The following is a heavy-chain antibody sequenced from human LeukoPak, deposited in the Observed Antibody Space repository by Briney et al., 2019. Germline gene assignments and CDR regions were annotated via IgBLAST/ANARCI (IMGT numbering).Heavy chain of an antibody. J-gene: IGHJ4*02. CDR3: ARGPYPTLLWFGEFDY. CDR2: INPNSGGT. CDR1: GYTFTGYY. Sequence: ASVKVSCKASGYTFTGYYMHWVRQAPGQGLGWMGWINPNSGGTNYAQKFQGRVTMTRDTSISTAYMELSRLRSDDTAVYYCARGPYPTLLWFGEFDYWGQGTLVTVSS. V-gene: IGHV1-2*02. D-gene: IGHD3-10*01.